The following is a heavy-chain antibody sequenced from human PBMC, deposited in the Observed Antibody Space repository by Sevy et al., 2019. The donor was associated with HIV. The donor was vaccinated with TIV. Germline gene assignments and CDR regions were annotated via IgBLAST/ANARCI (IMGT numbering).Heavy chain of an antibody. V-gene: IGHV1-8*03. CDR3: ARVTAGYSSGWGDAFDI. D-gene: IGHD6-19*01. Sequence: ASVKVSCKASGYTFTSYDINWVRQATGQGLEWMGWMNPNSGNTGYAQKFQGTVTITRNTSISTAYMELSSLRSEDTAVYYCARVTAGYSSGWGDAFDIWGQGTMVTVSS. CDR2: MNPNSGNT. J-gene: IGHJ3*02. CDR1: GYTFTSYD.